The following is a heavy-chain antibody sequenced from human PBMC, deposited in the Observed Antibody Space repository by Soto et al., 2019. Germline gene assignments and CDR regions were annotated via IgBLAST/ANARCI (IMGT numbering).Heavy chain of an antibody. CDR1: GFTFSDHY. J-gene: IGHJ4*02. CDR3: ARGLCGAHACYSGDY. V-gene: IGHV3-72*01. D-gene: IGHD2-15*01. CDR2: SRDKVNTYTT. Sequence: GGSLRLSCAASGFTFSDHYMDWVRQAPGKGLEWVGRSRDKVNTYTTEYAASVKGRFTISRDNSKSSLYLQMNSLKTEDTAVYYCARGLCGAHACYSGDYWGQGTLVTVSS.